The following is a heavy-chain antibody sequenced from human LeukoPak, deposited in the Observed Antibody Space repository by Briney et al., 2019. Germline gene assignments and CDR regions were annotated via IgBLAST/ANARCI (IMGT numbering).Heavy chain of an antibody. J-gene: IGHJ4*02. D-gene: IGHD4-17*01. CDR2: ISYDGSNK. CDR1: GFTFSSYA. CDR3: ARARPTVTTSPDY. V-gene: IGHV3-30*04. Sequence: GGSLRLSCAAPGFTFSSYAMHWVRQAPGKGLEWVAVISYDGSNKYYADSVKGRFTISRDNSKHTLYLQMNSLRAEDTAVYYCARARPTVTTSPDYWGQGTLVTVSS.